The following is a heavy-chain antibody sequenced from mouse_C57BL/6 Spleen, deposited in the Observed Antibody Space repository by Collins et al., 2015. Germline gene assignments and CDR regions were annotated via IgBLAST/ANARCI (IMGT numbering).Heavy chain of an antibody. D-gene: IGHD2-4*01. V-gene: IGHV1-26*01. CDR1: GYTFTDYY. CDR2: INPNNGGT. CDR3: ASLGYDYDAWFAY. J-gene: IGHJ3*01. Sequence: EVQLHQSGPELVKPGASVKISCKASGYTFTDYYMNWVKQSHGKSLEWIGDINPNNGGTSYNQRFKGKATLTVDKSSSTAYMELRSLTSEDSAVYYCASLGYDYDAWFAYWGQGTLVTVSA.